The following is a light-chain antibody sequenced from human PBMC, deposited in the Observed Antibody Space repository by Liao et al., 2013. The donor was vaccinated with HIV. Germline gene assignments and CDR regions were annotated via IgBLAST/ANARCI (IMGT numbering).Light chain of an antibody. J-gene: IGLJ2*01. CDR1: NIGSKS. CDR2: QDS. Sequence: SYVLTQPPSVSVAPGKTARITCGRNNIGSKSVHWYQQKPGQSPVVVIYQDSKRPSGIPERFSGSNSGNTATLTISGTQSMDEADYYCQAWDSSTAYVVFGGGTKLTVL. CDR3: QAWDSSTAYVV. V-gene: IGLV3-21*01.